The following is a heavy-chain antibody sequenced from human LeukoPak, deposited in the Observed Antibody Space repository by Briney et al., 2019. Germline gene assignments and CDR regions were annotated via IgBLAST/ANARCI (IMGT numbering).Heavy chain of an antibody. Sequence: ASVKVSCKASGYTSTSYYMHWVRQAPGQGLEWMGIINPSGGSTSYAQKFQGRVTMTRDMSTGTVYMELSSLRSEDTAVYYCARSLKGYYTYYFDYWGQGTLVTVSS. CDR3: ARSLKGYYTYYFDY. D-gene: IGHD2-15*01. CDR2: INPSGGST. J-gene: IGHJ4*02. CDR1: GYTSTSYY. V-gene: IGHV1-46*01.